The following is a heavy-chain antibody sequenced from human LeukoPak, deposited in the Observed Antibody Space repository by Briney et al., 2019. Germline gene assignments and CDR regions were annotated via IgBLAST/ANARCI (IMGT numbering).Heavy chain of an antibody. Sequence: ASVKVSCKASGYTFTSYAMHWVRQAPGQRLEWMGWINAGNGNTKYSQKFQGRVTITRDTSASTAYMELSSLRSEDTAVYYCAREYYDSSGSWYFQHWGQGTLVTVSS. CDR2: INAGNGNT. V-gene: IGHV1-3*01. CDR3: AREYYDSSGSWYFQH. D-gene: IGHD3-22*01. CDR1: GYTFTSYA. J-gene: IGHJ1*01.